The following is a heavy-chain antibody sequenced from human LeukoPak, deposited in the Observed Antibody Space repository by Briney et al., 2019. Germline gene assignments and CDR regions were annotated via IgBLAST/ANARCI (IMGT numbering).Heavy chain of an antibody. CDR1: GYTFTSYG. J-gene: IGHJ5*02. CDR2: ISAYNGNT. D-gene: IGHD6-13*01. CDR3: ARGRRGSSWYRGWFDP. V-gene: IGHV1-18*01. Sequence: ASVKVSCKASGYTFTSYGISWVRQAPGQGLEWMGWISAYNGNTNYAQKFQGRVTMTRNTSISTAYMELSSLRSEDTAVYYCARGRRGSSWYRGWFDPWGQGTLVTVSS.